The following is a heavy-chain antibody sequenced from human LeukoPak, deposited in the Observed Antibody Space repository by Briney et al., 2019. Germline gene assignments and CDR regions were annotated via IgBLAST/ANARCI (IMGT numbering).Heavy chain of an antibody. D-gene: IGHD6-19*01. CDR3: ARERAYSGWYAVYFDY. CDR2: LYTNGST. J-gene: IGHJ4*02. V-gene: IGHV4-61*02. Sequence: PSQTLSLTCTVSGVSISSGTYYWSWFRQPAGKGLEWIGRLYTNGSTNYNPSLKSRVTISLDTSKNQFSLKLSSVTAADTAVYYCARERAYSGWYAVYFDYWGQGTLVTVSS. CDR1: GVSISSGTYY.